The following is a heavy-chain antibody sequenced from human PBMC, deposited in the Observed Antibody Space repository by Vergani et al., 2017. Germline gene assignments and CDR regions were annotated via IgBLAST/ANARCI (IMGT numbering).Heavy chain of an antibody. CDR3: ARGGCCSSTSCYTWKVPVGY. V-gene: IGHV3-66*02. CDR2: IYSGGST. CDR1: GFTVSSNY. Sequence: EVQLVESGGGLVQPGGSLRLSCAASGFTVSSNYMSWVRQAPGKGLEWVSVIYSGGSTYYADSVKGRFTISRDNSKNTLYLQMNSLRAEDTAVYYCARGGCCSSTSCYTWKVPVGYWGQGTLVTVSS. D-gene: IGHD2-2*02. J-gene: IGHJ4*02.